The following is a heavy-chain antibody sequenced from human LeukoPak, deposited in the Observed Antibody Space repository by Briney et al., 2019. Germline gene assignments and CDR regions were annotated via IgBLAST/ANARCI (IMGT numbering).Heavy chain of an antibody. CDR2: ISSSGSTI. V-gene: IGHV3-48*03. J-gene: IGHJ6*03. CDR3: ARGGRDANYYYYYYMDV. D-gene: IGHD2-15*01. CDR1: GFTFSSYE. Sequence: GGSLRLSCTASGFTFSSYEMNWVRQAPGKGLEWVSYISSSGSTIYYADSVKGRFTISRDNAKNSLYLQMNSLRAEDTAVYYCARGGRDANYYYYYYMDVWGKGTTVTVSS.